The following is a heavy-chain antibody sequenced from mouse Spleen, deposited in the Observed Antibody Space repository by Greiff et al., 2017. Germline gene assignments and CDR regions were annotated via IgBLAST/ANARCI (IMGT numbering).Heavy chain of an antibody. D-gene: IGHD2-3*01. CDR3: ARNDGYQGFAY. CDR2: IWSGGST. V-gene: IGHV2-2*01. Sequence: QVQLQQSGPGLVQPSQSLSITCTVSGFSLTSYGVHWVRQSPGKGLEWLGVIWSGGSTDYNAAFISRLSISKDNSKSQVFFKMNSRQADDTAIYYCARNDGYQGFAYGGQGTRVTVSA. CDR1: GFSLTSYG. J-gene: IGHJ3*01.